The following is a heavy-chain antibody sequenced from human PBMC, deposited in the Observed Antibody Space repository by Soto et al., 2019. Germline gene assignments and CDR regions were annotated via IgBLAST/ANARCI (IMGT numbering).Heavy chain of an antibody. J-gene: IGHJ6*01. CDR2: ISYDGSNK. CDR1: GFTFSSYG. CDR3: ATAYSSSSPGYYGPDL. V-gene: IGHV3-30*03. D-gene: IGHD6-6*01. Sequence: GGSPRLSCAASGFTFSSYGMHWVRQGPGKGLEWVAVISYDGSNKYYADSVKGRFTISRDNSKNKLYLQMNSLRAEDTAVYYCATAYSSSSPGYYGPDLRGRRTKVTVSS.